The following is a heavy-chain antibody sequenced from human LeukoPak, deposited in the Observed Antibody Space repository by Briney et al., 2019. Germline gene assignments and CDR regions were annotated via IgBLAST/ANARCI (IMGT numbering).Heavy chain of an antibody. V-gene: IGHV4-34*01. J-gene: IGHJ4*02. CDR3: ASQGGGRRCCSSTSCKRFDY. D-gene: IGHD2-2*01. CDR2: INHSGST. CDR1: GGSFSGYY. Sequence: SETLSLTCAVYGGSFSGYYWSWIRQPPGKGLEWIGEINHSGSTNYNPSLKSRVTISVDTSKNQFSLKLSSVTAADTAVYYCASQGGGRRCCSSTSCKRFDYWGQGTLVTVSS.